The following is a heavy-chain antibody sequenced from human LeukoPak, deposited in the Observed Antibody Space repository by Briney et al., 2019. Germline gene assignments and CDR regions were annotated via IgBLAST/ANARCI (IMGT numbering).Heavy chain of an antibody. D-gene: IGHD1-26*01. Sequence: PGGSLRLSCAASGFTFSNYAMHWVRQAPGKGLEWVAVISYDGNNKYYADSVKGRFTISRDNSKNTLYLQINSLRAEDTAVYDCARDLSGSYSFDYWGQGTLVTVSS. J-gene: IGHJ4*02. V-gene: IGHV3-30-3*01. CDR3: ARDLSGSYSFDY. CDR2: ISYDGNNK. CDR1: GFTFSNYA.